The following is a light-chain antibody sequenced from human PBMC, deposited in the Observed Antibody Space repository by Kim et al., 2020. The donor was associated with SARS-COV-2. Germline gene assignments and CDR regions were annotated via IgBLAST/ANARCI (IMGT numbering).Light chain of an antibody. J-gene: IGKJ4*01. Sequence: DTQMTQSPCTLSASVGDRVTITCRASQSISTWLAWYQQKPGKAPKLLIYDASTLESGAPSRFSGSGSGTEFTLTISSLQPDDFATYYCQQYNDYLTFGGGTKVDIK. CDR2: DAS. CDR3: QQYNDYLT. CDR1: QSISTW. V-gene: IGKV1-5*01.